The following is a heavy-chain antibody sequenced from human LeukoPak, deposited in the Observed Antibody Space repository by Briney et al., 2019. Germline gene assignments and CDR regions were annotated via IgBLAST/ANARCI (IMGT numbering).Heavy chain of an antibody. V-gene: IGHV4-34*01. CDR1: GGSFSGYY. CDR3: ARGRRETHPPYDSSGYYSYYFDY. J-gene: IGHJ4*02. CDR2: INHSGST. Sequence: SETLSLTCAVYGGSFSGYYWSWIRQPPGKGLEWIGEINHSGSTNYNPSLKSRVTISVDTSKNQCSLKLSSVTAADTAVYYCARGRRETHPPYDSSGYYSYYFDYWGQGTLVTVSS. D-gene: IGHD3-22*01.